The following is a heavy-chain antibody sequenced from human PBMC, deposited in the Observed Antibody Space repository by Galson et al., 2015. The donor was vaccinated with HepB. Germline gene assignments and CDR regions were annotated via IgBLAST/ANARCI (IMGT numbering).Heavy chain of an antibody. CDR3: AKDREMATIPHPLYYYYYGMDV. J-gene: IGHJ6*02. Sequence: SLRLSCAASGFTFSSYAMSWVRQAPGKGLEWVPAISGSGGSTHYADSVKGRFTISRDNSKNTLYLQMNSLRAEDTAVYYCAKDREMATIPHPLYYYYYGMDVWGQGTTVTVSS. D-gene: IGHD5-24*01. CDR1: GFTFSSYA. CDR2: ISGSGGST. V-gene: IGHV3-23*01.